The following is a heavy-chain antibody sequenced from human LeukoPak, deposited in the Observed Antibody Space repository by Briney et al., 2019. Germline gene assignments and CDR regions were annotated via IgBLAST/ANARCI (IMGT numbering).Heavy chain of an antibody. D-gene: IGHD6-19*01. J-gene: IGHJ6*03. CDR2: ISSSGSTI. V-gene: IGHV3-11*04. CDR3: ARTPFAVAGTAYYYHYMDV. Sequence: PGGSLRLSCAASGFTFSDYYMSWIRQAPGKGLEWVSYISSSGSTIYHADSVKGRFTISRDNAKNSLYLQMNSLRAEDTAVYYCARTPFAVAGTAYYYHYMDVWGKGTTVTVSS. CDR1: GFTFSDYY.